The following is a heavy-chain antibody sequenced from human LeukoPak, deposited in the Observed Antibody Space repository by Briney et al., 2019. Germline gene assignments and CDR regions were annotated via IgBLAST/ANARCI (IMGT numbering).Heavy chain of an antibody. CDR1: GFTFSDYY. Sequence: PGGSLRLSCAASGFTFSDYYMSWIRQAPGKGLEWVSYISSSGSTIYYADSVKGRFTISRDNAKNSLYLQMNSLRAEDTAVYYCAREGPYCSSTSCPPTRYYYYMDVWGKGTTVTVSS. V-gene: IGHV3-11*04. CDR2: ISSSGSTI. D-gene: IGHD2-2*01. CDR3: AREGPYCSSTSCPPTRYYYYMDV. J-gene: IGHJ6*03.